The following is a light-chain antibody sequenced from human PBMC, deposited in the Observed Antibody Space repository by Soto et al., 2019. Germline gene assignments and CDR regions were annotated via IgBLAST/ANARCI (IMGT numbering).Light chain of an antibody. CDR3: SSYTSSSTYV. CDR1: SSDVGGYNY. V-gene: IGLV2-14*01. Sequence: QSALTQPASVSGSPGQSITISCTGTSSDVGGYNYVSWYQQHPGKAPKLMIYEVSNRPSGVSNRFFGSKSGNTASLTISGXQAEXEXXXYCSSYTSSSTYVFGTGTKLTVL. CDR2: EVS. J-gene: IGLJ1*01.